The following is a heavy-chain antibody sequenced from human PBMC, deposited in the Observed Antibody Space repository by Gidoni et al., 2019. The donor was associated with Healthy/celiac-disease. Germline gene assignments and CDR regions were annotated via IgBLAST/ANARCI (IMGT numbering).Heavy chain of an antibody. CDR2: ISSNISYT. CDR1: GFTCRHAY. Sequence: QVQLAESGAVVGQSVVSLRLSSAASGFTCRHAYRSWIRLGPGKGLGWVSYISSNISYTSYADSVKGRITIARDNAKTSLYLQMNSLRAEDTAVYYGARDDGLYCSGSYISSDYWGQGTLVTVSS. D-gene: IGHD3-10*02. J-gene: IGHJ4*02. CDR3: ARDDGLYCSGSYISSDY. V-gene: IGHV3-11*05.